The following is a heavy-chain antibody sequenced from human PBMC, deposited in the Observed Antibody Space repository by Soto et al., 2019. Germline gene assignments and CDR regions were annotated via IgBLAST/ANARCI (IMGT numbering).Heavy chain of an antibody. CDR3: ARHRTYSHDY. CDR1: GGTFSSYA. V-gene: IGHV1-69*13. D-gene: IGHD3-10*01. CDR2: IIPIFGTA. Sequence: SVKLSWKASGGTFSSYAISWVRQAPGQGLEWMGGIIPIFGTANYAQKFQGRVTITADESTSTAYMELSSLRSEDTAIYYCARHRTYSHDYSGQGTLVTVSS. J-gene: IGHJ4*02.